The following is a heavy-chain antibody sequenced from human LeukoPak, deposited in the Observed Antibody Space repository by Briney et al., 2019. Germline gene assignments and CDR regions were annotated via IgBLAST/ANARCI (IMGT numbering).Heavy chain of an antibody. CDR1: GFTFSSYG. Sequence: PGGSLRLSCAASGFTFSSYGMSWVRQAPGKGLEWVSAISGSGGSTYYADSVKGRFTISRDNSKNTLYLQMNSLRAEDTAVYYCAKERRGYYGSGSSAFPSPNWFDPWGQGTLVTVSS. J-gene: IGHJ5*02. D-gene: IGHD3-10*01. CDR3: AKERRGYYGSGSSAFPSPNWFDP. V-gene: IGHV3-23*01. CDR2: ISGSGGST.